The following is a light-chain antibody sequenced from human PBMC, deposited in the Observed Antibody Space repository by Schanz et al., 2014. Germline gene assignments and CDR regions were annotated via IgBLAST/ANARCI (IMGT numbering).Light chain of an antibody. J-gene: IGLJ3*02. Sequence: QSVLTQPPSVSGAPGQRVTISCTGSSSTIGAGYAVHWYQQLPGTAPNLLIYGNSNRPSGVPDRFSGSKSGTSASLAITGLQAEDEADYYCQSYDRSLSAWVFGGGTKLTVL. CDR2: GNS. CDR3: QSYDRSLSAWV. CDR1: SSTIGAGYA. V-gene: IGLV1-40*01.